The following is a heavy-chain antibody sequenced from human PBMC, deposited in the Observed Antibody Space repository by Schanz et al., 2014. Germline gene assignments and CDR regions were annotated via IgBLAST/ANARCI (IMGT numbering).Heavy chain of an antibody. J-gene: IGHJ4*02. D-gene: IGHD5-18*01. V-gene: IGHV4-59*08. CDR3: ARGIQAWLQWYFDY. CDR2: VYYTGSA. Sequence: QMQLQGSGPGLVKPSETLSLTCAVSGGSISTYYWSWVRQPPGKGLEWLAYVYYTGSANYNPSLKSRLTISVDPSKTQFPRRLSSVTAADTAVYYCARGIQAWLQWYFDYWGQGTLITVSS. CDR1: GGSISTYY.